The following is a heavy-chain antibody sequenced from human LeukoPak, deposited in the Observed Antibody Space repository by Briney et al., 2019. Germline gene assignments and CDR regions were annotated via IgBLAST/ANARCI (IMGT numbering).Heavy chain of an antibody. CDR2: INPNSGGA. J-gene: IGHJ5*02. Sequence: ASVKVSCKASGYTFTAYYMHWVRQAPGQGLEWMGWINPNSGGANYAQKLQGRVTMTTDTSTSTAYMELRSLRSDDTAVYYCARDRGASIVGATKFDPWGQGTLVTVSS. CDR3: ARDRGASIVGATKFDP. D-gene: IGHD1-26*01. V-gene: IGHV1-2*02. CDR1: GYTFTAYY.